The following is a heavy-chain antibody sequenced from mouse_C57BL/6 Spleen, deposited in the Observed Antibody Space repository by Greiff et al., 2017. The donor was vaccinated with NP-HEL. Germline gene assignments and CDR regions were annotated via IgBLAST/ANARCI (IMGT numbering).Heavy chain of an antibody. CDR3: ARSNTITQGFAY. CDR2: IDPEDGET. CDR1: GFNIKDYY. Sequence: VHVKQSGAELVKPGASVKLSCTASGFNIKDYYMHWVKQRTEQGLEWIGRIDPEDGETKYAPKFQGKATITADTSSNTAYLQLSSLTSEDTAVYYCARSNTITQGFAYWGQGTLVTVSA. J-gene: IGHJ3*01. V-gene: IGHV14-2*01. D-gene: IGHD2-4*01.